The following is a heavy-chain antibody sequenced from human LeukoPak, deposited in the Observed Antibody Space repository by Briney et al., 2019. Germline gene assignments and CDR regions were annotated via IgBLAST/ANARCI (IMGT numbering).Heavy chain of an antibody. V-gene: IGHV3-9*01. Sequence: SGGSLRLSCAASGFTFSSYAMHWVRQAPGKGLEWVPGIRWNSGDKAYADSVKGRFTISRDNADNFLYLQMNRLRVEDTALYFCAKDIGEGIGYSYGIDYWGQGTLVTVSS. CDR1: GFTFSSYA. CDR3: AKDIGEGIGYSYGIDY. D-gene: IGHD5-18*01. J-gene: IGHJ4*02. CDR2: IRWNSGDK.